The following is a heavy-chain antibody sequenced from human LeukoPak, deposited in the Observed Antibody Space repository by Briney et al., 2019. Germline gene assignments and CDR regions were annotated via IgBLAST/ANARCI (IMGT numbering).Heavy chain of an antibody. CDR2: IFYSGST. V-gene: IGHV4-39*01. D-gene: IGHD4/OR15-4a*01. CDR3: ASMTITLNYFDY. J-gene: IGHJ4*02. CDR1: GGTISSSTYY. Sequence: SETLSLTCTVSGGTISSSTYYWGWIRQRPGKRLDWTGSIFYSGSTYYNPSLKGRITISVDTSKNQFSLKLSSVTAADTAVYYCASMTITLNYFDYWGQGTLVTVSS.